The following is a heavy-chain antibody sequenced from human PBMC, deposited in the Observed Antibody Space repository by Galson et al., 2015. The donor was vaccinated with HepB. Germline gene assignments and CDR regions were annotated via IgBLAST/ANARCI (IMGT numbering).Heavy chain of an antibody. V-gene: IGHV1-18*04. J-gene: IGHJ4*02. CDR1: GYTFTDYG. CDR3: ARAPAIQWLGELTYDY. D-gene: IGHD3-10*01. CDR2: ISAYNGDT. Sequence: SVKVSCKASGYTFTDYGLNWVRQAPGQGLEWMGWISAYNGDTNYAKRLQGRITMTTDTSTSTAYMELRSLKSDDTAMYYCARAPAIQWLGELTYDYWGQGTLVTVSS.